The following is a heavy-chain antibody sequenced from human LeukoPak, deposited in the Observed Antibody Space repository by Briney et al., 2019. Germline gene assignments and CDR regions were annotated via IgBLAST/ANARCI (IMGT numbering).Heavy chain of an antibody. CDR1: GFTFSDYY. CDR2: ISSSGSTI. D-gene: IGHD6-13*01. J-gene: IGHJ6*03. CDR3: AKYSSSWSPNYYYYMDV. V-gene: IGHV3-11*01. Sequence: GGSLRLSCAASGFTFSDYYMSWIRQAPGKGLEWVSYISSSGSTIYYADSVKGRFTISRDNSKNTLYLQMNSLRAEDTAVYYCAKYSSSWSPNYYYYMDVWGKGTTVTVSS.